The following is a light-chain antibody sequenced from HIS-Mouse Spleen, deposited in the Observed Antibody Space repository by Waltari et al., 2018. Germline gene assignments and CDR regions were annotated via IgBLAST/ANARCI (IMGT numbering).Light chain of an antibody. CDR3: CSYAGSYTFVV. CDR1: SSNAGGYHY. J-gene: IGLJ2*01. Sequence: QSALTQPRSVSGSPGQAVTISCTGTSSNAGGYHYVPWYQQHPGKAPKLMIYDVSKRPSGVPDRFSGSKSGNTASLTISGLQAEDEADYYCCSYAGSYTFVVFGGGTKLTVL. V-gene: IGLV2-11*01. CDR2: DVS.